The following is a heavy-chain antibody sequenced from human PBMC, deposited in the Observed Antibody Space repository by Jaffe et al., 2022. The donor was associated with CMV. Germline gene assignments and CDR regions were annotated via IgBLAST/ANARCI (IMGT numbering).Heavy chain of an antibody. Sequence: QVQLVQSGAEVKKPGASVKVSCKASGYTFTSYGISWVRQAPGQGLEWMGWISAYNGNTNYAQKLQGRVTMTTDTSTSTAYMELRSLRSDDTAVYYCAREGPPKAYCSSTSCYKDYYGMDVWGQGTTVTVSS. J-gene: IGHJ6*02. CDR3: AREGPPKAYCSSTSCYKDYYGMDV. V-gene: IGHV1-18*01. CDR1: GYTFTSYG. D-gene: IGHD2-2*02. CDR2: ISAYNGNT.